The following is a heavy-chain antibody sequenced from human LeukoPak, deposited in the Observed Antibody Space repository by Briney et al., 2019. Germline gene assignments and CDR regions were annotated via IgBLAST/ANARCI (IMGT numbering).Heavy chain of an antibody. CDR2: IWYDGSNK. Sequence: GGSLRLSCAASRFTFSSYGMHWVRQAPGKGLEWVAAIWYDGSNKYYADSVKGRFTISRDNSKNTLYLQMNSLRAEDTAVYYCAKGVTGSSYWGQGTLVTVSS. J-gene: IGHJ4*02. CDR3: AKGVTGSSY. D-gene: IGHD1-20*01. CDR1: RFTFSSYG. V-gene: IGHV3-33*06.